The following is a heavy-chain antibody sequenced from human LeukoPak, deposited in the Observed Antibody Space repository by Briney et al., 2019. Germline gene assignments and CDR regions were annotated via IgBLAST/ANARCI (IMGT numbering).Heavy chain of an antibody. V-gene: IGHV5-51*01. CDR2: IYPGDSDT. CDR1: GYSFTSYW. D-gene: IGHD1-26*01. J-gene: IGHJ4*02. CDR3: ARHVKSGSYSTTDFDC. Sequence: GESLKISCKGSGYSFTSYWIGWVRQMPGKGLEWMGIIYPGDSDTSYSPSFQGQVTISADKSISTAYLQWSSLKASDTAMYYCARHVKSGSYSTTDFDCWGQGTLVTVSS.